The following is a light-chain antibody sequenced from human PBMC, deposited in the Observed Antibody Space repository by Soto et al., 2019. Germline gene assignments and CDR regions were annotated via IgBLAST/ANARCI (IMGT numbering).Light chain of an antibody. CDR1: RSYIGSYNS. Sequence: QSALTQPASVSGSPGQSITLSCTGTRSYIGSYNSIAWYQQHPGKAPRVMIFEVTKRPSGISNRFSGSKSGSTASLTISGLQAEDEADYFCFSYAGSSTWVFGGGTKLTVL. CDR2: EVT. V-gene: IGLV2-23*02. CDR3: FSYAGSSTWV. J-gene: IGLJ3*02.